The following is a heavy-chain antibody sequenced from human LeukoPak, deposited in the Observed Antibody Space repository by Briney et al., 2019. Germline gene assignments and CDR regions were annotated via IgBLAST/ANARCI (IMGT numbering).Heavy chain of an antibody. Sequence: GASVKVSCKASGYTFTSYGISWVRQAPGQGLGWMGWISAYNGNTNYAQKLQGRVTMTTGTSTSTAYMELRSLRSDDTAVYYCALRIAVAGTDFDYWGQGTLVTVSS. D-gene: IGHD6-19*01. CDR1: GYTFTSYG. V-gene: IGHV1-18*04. CDR3: ALRIAVAGTDFDY. CDR2: ISAYNGNT. J-gene: IGHJ4*02.